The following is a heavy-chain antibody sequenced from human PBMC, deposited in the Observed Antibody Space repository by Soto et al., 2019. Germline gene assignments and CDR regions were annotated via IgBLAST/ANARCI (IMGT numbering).Heavy chain of an antibody. V-gene: IGHV3-73*01. CDR1: GFTFSGSA. D-gene: IGHD3-9*01. CDR3: TRQYDILTGIDY. Sequence: PGGSVRLSCAASGFTFSGSAMHWVRQASGKGLEWVCRIRSKANTYATGYAASVKGRFTMSRDDSKNTAYLQMNSLKTEDTAVYYCTRQYDILTGIDYWGQGTLVTVSS. CDR2: IRSKANTYAT. J-gene: IGHJ4*02.